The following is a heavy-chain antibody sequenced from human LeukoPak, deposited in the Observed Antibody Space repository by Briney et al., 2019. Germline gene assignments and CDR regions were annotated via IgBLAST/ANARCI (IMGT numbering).Heavy chain of an antibody. CDR3: ARAGYSSGWRIDY. J-gene: IGHJ4*02. CDR1: GFTFSSYS. Sequence: GGSLRLXCAASGFTFSSYSMNWVRQAPGKGLEWVSSISSSSSYRYYADSVKGRFTISRDNAKNSLYLQMSSLRAEDTAVHYCARAGYSSGWRIDYWGQGTLVTVSS. V-gene: IGHV3-21*01. CDR2: ISSSSSYR. D-gene: IGHD6-19*01.